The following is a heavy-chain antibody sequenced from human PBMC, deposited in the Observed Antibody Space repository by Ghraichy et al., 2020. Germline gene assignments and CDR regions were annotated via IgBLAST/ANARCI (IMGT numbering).Heavy chain of an antibody. CDR3: ARHAADSSWYSYYFDY. V-gene: IGHV4-39*01. D-gene: IGHD6-13*01. J-gene: IGHJ4*02. Sequence: SETRSLTCTVSGDSIISRSRYWGWVRQPPGKGLEWIGSIYYSGSAHYNPSLQSRGTISVDTSKNQFSLRLTSVTAADTAVYYCARHAADSSWYSYYFDYWGQGTLVTVSS. CDR2: IYYSGSA. CDR1: GDSIISRSRY.